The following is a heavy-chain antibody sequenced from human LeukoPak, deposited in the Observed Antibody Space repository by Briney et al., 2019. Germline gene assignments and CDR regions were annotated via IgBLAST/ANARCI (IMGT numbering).Heavy chain of an antibody. CDR2: ISAYNGNT. CDR1: GYTFTSYG. CDR3: ARVSRSGWYGYNWFDP. Sequence: ASVKVSCKASGYTFTSYGISWVRQAPGQGLEWMGWISAYNGNTNYAQKLQGRVTMTTDTSTSTAYMELRSLRSDDTAVYYCARVSRSGWYGYNWFDPWGQGTLVTVSS. D-gene: IGHD6-19*01. J-gene: IGHJ5*02. V-gene: IGHV1-18*01.